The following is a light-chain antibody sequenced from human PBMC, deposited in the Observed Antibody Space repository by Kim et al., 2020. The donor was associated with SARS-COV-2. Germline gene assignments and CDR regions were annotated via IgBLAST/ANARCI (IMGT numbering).Light chain of an antibody. CDR2: GAS. CDR3: QQYNYWPPLT. CDR1: QSVDSN. V-gene: IGKV3-15*01. J-gene: IGKJ4*01. Sequence: SPGERATLPCRASQSVDSNLVWYQQKPGQAPRLLIYGASTRATGIPARFSGGGSGTEYTLTISSLQSEDFAVYYCQQYNYWPPLTFGGGTKVDIK.